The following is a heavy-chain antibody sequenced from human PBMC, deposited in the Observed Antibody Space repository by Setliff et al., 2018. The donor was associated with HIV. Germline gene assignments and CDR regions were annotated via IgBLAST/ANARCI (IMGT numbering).Heavy chain of an antibody. D-gene: IGHD3-3*01. J-gene: IGHJ4*02. V-gene: IGHV1-46*01. CDR3: ARLGDFWSGYYYFDY. Sequence: ASVKVSCKASGYTFTSYYMHWVRQAPGQGLEWMGIINPSGDSTSYAQKFQGRVTMTSDTSTNTVYMELSSLRSEDTAVYYCARLGDFWSGYYYFDYWGQGTLVTVPS. CDR1: GYTFTSYY. CDR2: INPSGDST.